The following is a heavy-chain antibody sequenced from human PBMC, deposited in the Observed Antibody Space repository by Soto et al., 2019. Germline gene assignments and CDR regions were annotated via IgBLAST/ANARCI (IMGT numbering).Heavy chain of an antibody. V-gene: IGHV4-31*03. D-gene: IGHD3-22*01. Sequence: SETLSLTCTVSGGSISSGGYYWSWIRQHPGKGLEWIGYIYYSGSTYYNPSLKSRVTISVDTSKNQFSLKPSSVTAADTAVYYCAGGYSSGYYPFDYWGQGTLATVSS. CDR2: IYYSGST. CDR3: AGGYSSGYYPFDY. CDR1: GGSISSGGYY. J-gene: IGHJ4*02.